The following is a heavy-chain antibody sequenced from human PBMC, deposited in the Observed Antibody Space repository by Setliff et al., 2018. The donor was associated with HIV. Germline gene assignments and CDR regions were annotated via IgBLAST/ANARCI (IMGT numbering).Heavy chain of an antibody. D-gene: IGHD3-10*01. V-gene: IGHV1-46*01. CDR1: GYTFTSYY. CDR2: ISPSDGNT. CDR3: ARGRKDLTVVRMPNFDY. Sequence: ASVKVSCKASGYTFTSYYMHWVRQAPGQGLEWMGIISPSDGNTNYAQTFLGRVTLTRDTSMNTFYMELTNLRSEDTALYYCARGRKDLTVVRMPNFDYWGQGTLVTVSS. J-gene: IGHJ4*02.